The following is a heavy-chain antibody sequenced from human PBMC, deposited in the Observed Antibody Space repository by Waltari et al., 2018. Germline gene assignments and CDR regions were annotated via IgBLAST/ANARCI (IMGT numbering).Heavy chain of an antibody. Sequence: EVQLLESGGGLVQPGGSLRLSCAASGFTFNPYVMSWVRQTPGQGRGGVATLDGRRDKTLYVASVRGRFTISRDNSKNTLYLQMNSLTVEDTALYYCAKRVWTSSGSVFDHWGQGTQVTVSS. CDR3: AKRVWTSSGSVFDH. D-gene: IGHD1-26*01. J-gene: IGHJ4*02. V-gene: IGHV3-23*01. CDR1: GFTFNPYV. CDR2: LDGRRDKT.